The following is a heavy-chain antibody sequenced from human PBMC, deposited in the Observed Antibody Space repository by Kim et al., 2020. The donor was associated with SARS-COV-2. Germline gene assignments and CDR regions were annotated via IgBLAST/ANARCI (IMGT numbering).Heavy chain of an antibody. CDR2: IIPILGIA. V-gene: IGHV1-69*04. Sequence: SVKVSCKASGGTFSSYAISWVRQAPGQGLEWMGRIIPILGIANYAQKFQGRVTITADKSTSTAYMELSSLRSEDTAVYYCAREQTIFGKRFDYWGQGTLVTVSS. CDR1: GGTFSSYA. D-gene: IGHD3-9*01. CDR3: AREQTIFGKRFDY. J-gene: IGHJ4*02.